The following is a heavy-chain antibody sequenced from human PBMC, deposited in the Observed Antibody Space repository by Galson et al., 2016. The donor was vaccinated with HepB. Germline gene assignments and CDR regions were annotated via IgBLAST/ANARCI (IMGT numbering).Heavy chain of an antibody. CDR3: ARSTRGYHD. V-gene: IGHV3-23*01. J-gene: IGHJ4*02. D-gene: IGHD3-22*01. CDR1: EFTFHSHA. Sequence: LRLSCAPXEFTFHSHALTWVRQXPGKGLEWVSVISGSAGSTYYADSVKGRFTISRDNSKNMLYMQMNSLRAEDTAVYYCARSTRGYHDWGQGTLVTVSS. CDR2: ISGSAGST.